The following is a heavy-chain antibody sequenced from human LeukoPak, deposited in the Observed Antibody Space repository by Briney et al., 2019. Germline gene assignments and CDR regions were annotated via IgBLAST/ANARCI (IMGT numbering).Heavy chain of an antibody. CDR3: ARSLTTVRAYDY. J-gene: IGHJ4*02. CDR1: GFTFSTYN. Sequence: GESLRLSCAASGFTFSTYNMNWVRQAPGKGLEWVSSITSSSSYIYYADSVKGRFTISRDNAKNTVYLQMNSLRTEDTAVYYCARSLTTVRAYDYWGQGTLVTVSS. V-gene: IGHV3-21*01. CDR2: ITSSSSYI. D-gene: IGHD3-10*01.